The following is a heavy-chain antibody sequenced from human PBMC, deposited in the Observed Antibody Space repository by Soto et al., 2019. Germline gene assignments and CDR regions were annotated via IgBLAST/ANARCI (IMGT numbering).Heavy chain of an antibody. CDR2: IIPIFGTA. D-gene: IGHD2-2*01. V-gene: IGHV1-69*13. CDR3: ARGGEDIVVVPAAAEANAFDI. CDR1: GGTFSSYA. J-gene: IGHJ3*02. Sequence: SVKVSCKASGGTFSSYAISWVRQAPGQGLEWMGGIIPIFGTANYAQKFQGRVTITADESTSTAYMELSSLRSEDTAVDYCARGGEDIVVVPAAAEANAFDIWGQGTMVTVSS.